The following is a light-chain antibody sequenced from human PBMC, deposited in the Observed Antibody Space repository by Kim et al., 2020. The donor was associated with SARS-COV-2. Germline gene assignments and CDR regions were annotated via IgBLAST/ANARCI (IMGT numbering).Light chain of an antibody. V-gene: IGLV3-21*04. CDR1: NIGSKS. J-gene: IGLJ1*01. Sequence: GKTARITCGGNNIGSKSVHWYQQKPGQAPVLFIYYDSDRPSGIPERFSGSNSGNTATLTISRVEAGDEADYYCQVWDSSSDHPGYVFGTGTKVTVL. CDR2: YDS. CDR3: QVWDSSSDHPGYV.